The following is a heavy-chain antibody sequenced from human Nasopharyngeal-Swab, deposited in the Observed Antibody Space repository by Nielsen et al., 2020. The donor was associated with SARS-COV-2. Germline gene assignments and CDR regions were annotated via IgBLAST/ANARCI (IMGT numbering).Heavy chain of an antibody. CDR2: IYSGGST. V-gene: IGHV3-53*01. CDR1: GFTVSSNY. Sequence: GGSLRLSCVASGFTVSSNYMSWVRQAPGKGLEWVSVIYSGGSTYYADSVKGRFTISRDNSKNTLYLQMNSLRAEDTAVYYCAREGGSSGWYYFDYWGQGTLVTVSS. D-gene: IGHD6-19*01. J-gene: IGHJ4*02. CDR3: AREGGSSGWYYFDY.